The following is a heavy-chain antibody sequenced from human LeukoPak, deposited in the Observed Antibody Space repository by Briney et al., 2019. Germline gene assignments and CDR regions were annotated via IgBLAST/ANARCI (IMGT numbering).Heavy chain of an antibody. CDR1: GFTFSSYA. D-gene: IGHD3-22*01. Sequence: GGSLRLSCAASGFTFSSYAMSWVRQAPGKGLEWVSAISGSGGSTYYADSVKGWFTISRDNSKNTLYLQMNSLRAEDTAVYYCAKDLEYYYDSSGYYVYWGQGTLVTVSS. J-gene: IGHJ4*02. CDR3: AKDLEYYYDSSGYYVY. CDR2: ISGSGGST. V-gene: IGHV3-23*01.